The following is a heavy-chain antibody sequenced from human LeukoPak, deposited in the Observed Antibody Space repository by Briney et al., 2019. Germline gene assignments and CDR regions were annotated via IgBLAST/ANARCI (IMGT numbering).Heavy chain of an antibody. J-gene: IGHJ3*02. CDR3: ARDNIRAFDI. V-gene: IGHV3-69-1*01. CDR1: GFTSFSFP. D-gene: IGHD2/OR15-2a*01. CDR2: IRTDGTI. Sequence: GGSLRLSCEASGFTSFSFPMNWVRQAPGKGLEWVSHIRTDGTITYADSVKGRFTISRDDAKTSVYLQMNSLRDEDTAIYYCARDNIRAFDIWGQGTMVTVSS.